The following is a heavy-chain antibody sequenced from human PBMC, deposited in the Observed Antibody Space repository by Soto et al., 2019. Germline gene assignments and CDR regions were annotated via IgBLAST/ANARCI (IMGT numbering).Heavy chain of an antibody. CDR1: GGSISGYY. CDR2: MYNTGRT. Sequence: SETLSLTCTVSGGSISGYYWSWIRQPPGKGLEWIGYMYNTGRTVYNPSFKSRVTISVDTSKNQFSLTLNSVTAADTAVYYCARDLWGYCGTDCYPLDVWGQGTTVTVSS. D-gene: IGHD2-21*02. CDR3: ARDLWGYCGTDCYPLDV. V-gene: IGHV4-59*01. J-gene: IGHJ6*02.